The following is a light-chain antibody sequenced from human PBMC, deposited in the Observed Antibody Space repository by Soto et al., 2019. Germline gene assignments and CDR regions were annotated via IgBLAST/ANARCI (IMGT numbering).Light chain of an antibody. V-gene: IGKV3-15*01. Sequence: EIVMTQSPATLSVSPGERATLSCRASQSVSSNLAWYQQKPGQAPRLLIYGTSTRATGIPARFSGSGFGTEFTLTISSLQSEDFPVYYCQQYNNWPLTFGQGTKVDIK. J-gene: IGKJ1*01. CDR2: GTS. CDR1: QSVSSN. CDR3: QQYNNWPLT.